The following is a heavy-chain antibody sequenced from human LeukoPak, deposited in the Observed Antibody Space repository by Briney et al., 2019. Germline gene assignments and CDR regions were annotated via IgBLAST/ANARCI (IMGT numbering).Heavy chain of an antibody. Sequence: SETLSLTCTVSGGSISSYYWSWIRQPPGKGLEWIGYIYYSGSTNYNPSLKSRVTISVDTSKNQFSLKLSSVTAADTAVYYCARDPYSSGYSNFDYWGQGTLVTVSS. CDR1: GGSISSYY. CDR2: IYYSGST. J-gene: IGHJ4*02. D-gene: IGHD3-22*01. CDR3: ARDPYSSGYSNFDY. V-gene: IGHV4-59*01.